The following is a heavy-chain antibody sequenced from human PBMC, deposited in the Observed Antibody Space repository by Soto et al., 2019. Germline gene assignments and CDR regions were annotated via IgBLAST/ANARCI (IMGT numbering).Heavy chain of an antibody. CDR2: INSDGSST. J-gene: IGHJ5*02. V-gene: IGHV3-74*01. CDR3: ARTGRGDCSSTSCYSWFDP. Sequence: EVQLVESGGGSVQPGGSLRLSCAASGFTFSSYWMHWVRQAPGKGLVWVSRINSDGSSTRYADSVEGRCTISRDNAKNKLYLEMNSLRAYDTAVYYCARTGRGDCSSTSCYSWFDPWGQGTLVTVSS. CDR1: GFTFSSYW. D-gene: IGHD2-2*02.